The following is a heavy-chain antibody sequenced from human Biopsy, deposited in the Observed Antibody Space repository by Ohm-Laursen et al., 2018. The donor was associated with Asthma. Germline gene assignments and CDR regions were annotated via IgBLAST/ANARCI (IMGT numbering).Heavy chain of an antibody. CDR3: VRDGTDDVFDI. V-gene: IGHV3-30*01. CDR1: GFSFSNFA. Sequence: SLRLSCAASGFSFSNFAIHWVRQAPGKGLEWVGVISKDASTQDYADSVKGRFTMARDNSKNTLDLQMNSLREEDTAVYYCVRDGTDDVFDIWGQGTVVSVSS. CDR2: ISKDASTQ. J-gene: IGHJ3*02. D-gene: IGHD1-1*01.